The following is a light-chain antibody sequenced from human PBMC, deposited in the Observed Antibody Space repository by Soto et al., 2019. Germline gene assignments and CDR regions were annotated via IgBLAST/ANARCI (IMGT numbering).Light chain of an antibody. V-gene: IGLV2-14*01. CDR2: EVS. J-gene: IGLJ1*01. CDR3: SSYTSTSTLNV. CDR1: SSDVGGYNY. Sequence: QSVLTQPASVSGSPGQSITISCTGTSSDVGGYNYVSWYQQHPGKAPKLMIFEVSNRPSGVSRRFSGSKSGNTASLTISGLQAVDEADYYCSSYTSTSTLNVFGTGTKLTVL.